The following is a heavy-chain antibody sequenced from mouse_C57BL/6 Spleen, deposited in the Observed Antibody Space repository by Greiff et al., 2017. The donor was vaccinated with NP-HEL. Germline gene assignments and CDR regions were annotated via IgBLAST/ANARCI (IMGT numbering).Heavy chain of an antibody. CDR1: GYTFTSYG. D-gene: IGHD2-3*01. CDR3: ARWLLRYEAWFAY. J-gene: IGHJ3*01. Sequence: QVQLKQSGAELARPGASVKLSCKASGYTFTSYGISWVKQRTGQGLEWIGEIYPRSGNTYYNEKFKGKATLTADKSSSTAYMELRSLTSEDSTVYYCARWLLRYEAWFAYWGQGTLVTVSA. V-gene: IGHV1-81*01. CDR2: IYPRSGNT.